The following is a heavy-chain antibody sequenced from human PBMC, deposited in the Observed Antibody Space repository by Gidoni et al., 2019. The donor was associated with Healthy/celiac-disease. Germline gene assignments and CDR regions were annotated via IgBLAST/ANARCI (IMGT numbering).Heavy chain of an antibody. CDR1: GGSFSGYY. J-gene: IGHJ4*02. CDR2: INHSGST. V-gene: IGHV4-34*01. CDR3: ARGHRMYRSGPIGPRFRYYFDY. Sequence: QVQLQQWGAGLLKPSETLSLTCAVYGGSFSGYYWSWIRQPPGKGLEWIGEINHSGSTNYNPSLKSRVTISLDTSKNQFSLKLSSVTAADTAVYYCARGHRMYRSGPIGPRFRYYFDYWCQGTLVTVSS. D-gene: IGHD6-25*01.